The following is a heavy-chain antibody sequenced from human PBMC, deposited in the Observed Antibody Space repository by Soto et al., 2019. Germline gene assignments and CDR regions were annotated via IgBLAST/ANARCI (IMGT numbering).Heavy chain of an antibody. CDR1: GYTFTSYF. D-gene: IGHD2-21*02. J-gene: IGHJ3*01. CDR2: ISPNSVGT. V-gene: IGHV1-2*04. Sequence: ASVKVSCKASGYTFTSYFISWVRQAPGQGLEWMGWISPNSVGTNYAQKFQGSVTMTRDTSINTAYMELSRLRSDDTAVYYCARSCGGDCYSYLYDAFYVWGQGTMVTVSS. CDR3: ARSCGGDCYSYLYDAFYV.